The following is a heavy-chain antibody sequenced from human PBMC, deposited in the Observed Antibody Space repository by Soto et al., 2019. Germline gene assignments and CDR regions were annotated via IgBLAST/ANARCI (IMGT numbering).Heavy chain of an antibody. V-gene: IGHV3-21*01. CDR1: GFTFSSYS. J-gene: IGHJ4*02. Sequence: GGFLRLSCTASGFTFSSYSMNWVRQAPGKGLEWVSSISSSSSYIYYADSVKGRFTISRDNAKNSLYLQMNSLRAEDTAVYYCARDPYYYDSSGYYGVYWGQGTLVTAPQ. CDR3: ARDPYYYDSSGYYGVY. CDR2: ISSSSSYI. D-gene: IGHD3-22*01.